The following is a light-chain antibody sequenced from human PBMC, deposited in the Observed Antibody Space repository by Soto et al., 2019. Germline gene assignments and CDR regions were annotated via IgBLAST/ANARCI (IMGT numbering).Light chain of an antibody. V-gene: IGLV2-14*03. J-gene: IGLJ1*01. CDR2: DVS. CDR3: SSYRASSTTNYV. CDR1: SSDVGGYNY. Sequence: QSALTQPASLSGSPGQSITISCTGTSSDVGGYNYVSWYQQHPGKAPKLMIYDVSNRPSEVSNRFSGSKSGNTASLTISGLQAEDEAEYYCSSYRASSTTNYVFGTGTKVTVL.